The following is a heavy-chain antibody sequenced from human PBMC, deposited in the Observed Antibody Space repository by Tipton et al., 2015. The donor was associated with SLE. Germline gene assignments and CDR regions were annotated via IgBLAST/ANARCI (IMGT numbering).Heavy chain of an antibody. J-gene: IGHJ6*02. CDR3: ARGKENYYGSGSYYSGASYYGMDV. CDR1: GGSISSYY. Sequence: TLSLTCTVSGGSISSYYWSWIRQPPGKGLEWIGYIYYSGSTNYNPSLKSRVTISVDTSKNQFSLKLSSVTAADTAVYYCARGKENYYGSGSYYSGASYYGMDVWGQGTTVTVSS. CDR2: IYYSGST. V-gene: IGHV4-59*01. D-gene: IGHD3-10*01.